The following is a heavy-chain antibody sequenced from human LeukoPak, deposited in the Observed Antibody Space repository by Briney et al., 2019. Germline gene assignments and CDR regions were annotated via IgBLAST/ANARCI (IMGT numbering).Heavy chain of an antibody. Sequence: GESLKISCAASGFTFTNYVIHWVRQPPGKGLEWLAVISYDGTNKYYADSVKGRFTISRDHSKSTVDLQMDSLGGADSAVYYCARSPTYYYMDVWGKGTTVTVSS. CDR3: ARSPTYYYMDV. CDR1: GFTFTNYV. CDR2: ISYDGTNK. V-gene: IGHV3-30-3*01. J-gene: IGHJ6*03.